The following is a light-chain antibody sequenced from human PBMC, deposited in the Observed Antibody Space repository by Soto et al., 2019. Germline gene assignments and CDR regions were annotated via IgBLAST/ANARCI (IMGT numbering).Light chain of an antibody. CDR3: AAWDDTLRARV. Sequence: QSVLTQPPSASGTPGQRVTISCSGSNSNIGRNTVSWYQQVPGTAPKSLIYSDDQRPSGVPDRISGSRSGTSASLAISGLPSGDEAEYYCAAWDDTLRARVFGGGTKLTVL. V-gene: IGLV1-44*01. CDR2: SDD. CDR1: NSNIGRNT. J-gene: IGLJ2*01.